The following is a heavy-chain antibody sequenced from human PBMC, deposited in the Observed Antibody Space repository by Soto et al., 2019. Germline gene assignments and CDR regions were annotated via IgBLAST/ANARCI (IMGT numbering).Heavy chain of an antibody. Sequence: SQTLSLTCAISGDSVSSNSAAWNWIRQSPSRGLEWLGRTYYRSKWYNDYAVSVKSRITINPDTSKNQFSLQLNSVTPEDTAVYYCARSYSYSSPGYYYYYYGMDVWGQGTTVTVSS. V-gene: IGHV6-1*01. CDR3: ARSYSYSSPGYYYYYYGMDV. CDR2: TYYRSKWYN. CDR1: GDSVSSNSAA. D-gene: IGHD6-13*01. J-gene: IGHJ6*02.